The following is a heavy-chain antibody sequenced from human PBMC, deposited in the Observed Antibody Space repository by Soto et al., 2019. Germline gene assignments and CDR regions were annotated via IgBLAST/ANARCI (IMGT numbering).Heavy chain of an antibody. CDR3: ARSLHLPYDSSGEFDY. D-gene: IGHD3-22*01. CDR1: GGSISSYY. V-gene: IGHV4-59*01. Sequence: SETLSLTCTVSGGSISSYYWSWIRQPPGKGLEWIGYIYYSGSTNYNPSLKSRVTISVDTSKYQFSLKLSSVTAADTAVYYCARSLHLPYDSSGEFDYWGQGTLVTVSS. J-gene: IGHJ4*02. CDR2: IYYSGST.